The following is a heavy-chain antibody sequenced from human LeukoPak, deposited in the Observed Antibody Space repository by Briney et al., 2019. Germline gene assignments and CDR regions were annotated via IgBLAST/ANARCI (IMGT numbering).Heavy chain of an antibody. J-gene: IGHJ4*02. CDR3: AKRGVVIRVILVGFHKEAYYFDS. Sequence: GGSLRLSCAVSGITLSNYGMTWVRQAPGKGLEWVAGISDTGGRTNYADSVKGRFTISRDDPKNTLYLQMNSLRAEDTAVYFCAKRGVVIRVILVGFHKEAYYFDSWGQGALVTVSS. D-gene: IGHD3-22*01. V-gene: IGHV3-23*01. CDR2: ISDTGGRT. CDR1: GITLSNYG.